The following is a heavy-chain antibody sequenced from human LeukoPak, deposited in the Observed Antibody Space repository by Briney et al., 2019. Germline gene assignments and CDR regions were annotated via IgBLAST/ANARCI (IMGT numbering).Heavy chain of an antibody. CDR3: ARRYYYDSSGYSSFDY. CDR2: IYYSGST. CDR1: GGSVSSGSYY. Sequence: SETLSLTCTVSGGSVSSGSYYWSWIRQPPGKGLEWTGYIYYSGSTNYNPSLKSRVTISVDTSKNQFSLKLSSVTAADTAVYYCARRYYYDSSGYSSFDYWGQGTLVTVSS. J-gene: IGHJ4*02. V-gene: IGHV4-61*01. D-gene: IGHD3-22*01.